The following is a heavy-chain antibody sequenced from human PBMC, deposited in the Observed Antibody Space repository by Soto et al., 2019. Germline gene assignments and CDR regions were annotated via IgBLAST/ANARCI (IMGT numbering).Heavy chain of an antibody. CDR1: GFTFSNYG. D-gene: IGHD3-16*01. CDR3: AKDVVMIWGRGFDY. CDR2: IRGSGTAGST. V-gene: IGHV3-23*01. Sequence: GGSLRLSCEASGFTFSNYGMSWVRQAPGKGLEWVSGIRGSGTAGSTYYADSVKGRFTISRDDSKNTLYLQMNSLRAEDTAVYYCAKDVVMIWGRGFDYWGQGTLVTVSS. J-gene: IGHJ4*02.